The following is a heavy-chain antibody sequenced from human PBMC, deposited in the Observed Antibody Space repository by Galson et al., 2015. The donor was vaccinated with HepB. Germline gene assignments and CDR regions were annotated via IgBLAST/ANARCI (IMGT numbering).Heavy chain of an antibody. J-gene: IGHJ4*02. CDR1: GYNFSSFD. Sequence: SCKASGYNFSSFDISWVRQAPGQGLEWMGWISTYDTKTKYAQTFQGRLTMSTDPSTSTAYMELKTLRSDDTAVYYCARDREVAVAGGDFYDYWGQGTLVIVSS. V-gene: IGHV1-18*01. CDR2: ISTYDTKT. CDR3: ARDREVAVAGGDFYDY. D-gene: IGHD4-23*01.